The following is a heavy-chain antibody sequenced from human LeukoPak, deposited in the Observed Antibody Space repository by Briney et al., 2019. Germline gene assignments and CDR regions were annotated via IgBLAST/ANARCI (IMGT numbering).Heavy chain of an antibody. D-gene: IGHD4-17*01. J-gene: IGHJ6*02. CDR1: GFTFSSYA. CDR2: ISGSGGST. Sequence: GGSLRLSCAASGFTFSSYAMSWVRQAPGKGLEWVSAISGSGGSTYYADSVKGRFTISRDNSKNTLYLQMNSLRAEDTAVYYCAKMPCPTGSYYYYGMDVWGQGTTVTVSS. CDR3: AKMPCPTGSYYYYGMDV. V-gene: IGHV3-23*01.